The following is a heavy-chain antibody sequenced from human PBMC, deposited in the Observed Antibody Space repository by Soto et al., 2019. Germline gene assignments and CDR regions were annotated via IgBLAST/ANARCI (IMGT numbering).Heavy chain of an antibody. CDR3: AKDSSSLDLYYYYYMDV. J-gene: IGHJ6*03. CDR2: ISWNSGSI. Sequence: GGSLRLSCAASGFTFDDYAMHWVRQAPGKGLEWVSGISWNSGSIGYADSVKGRFTISRDNAKNSLYLQMNSLRAEDTALYYCAKDSSSLDLYYYYYMDVWGKGTTVTVSS. CDR1: GFTFDDYA. V-gene: IGHV3-9*01. D-gene: IGHD6-6*01.